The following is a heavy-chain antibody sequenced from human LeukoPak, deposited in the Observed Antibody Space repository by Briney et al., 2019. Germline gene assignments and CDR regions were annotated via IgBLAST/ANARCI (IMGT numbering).Heavy chain of an antibody. CDR3: VRDFVVVLGATWGFDY. CDR1: GFTFSSCS. D-gene: IGHD2-15*01. CDR2: ISSSSSYI. J-gene: IGHJ4*02. Sequence: PGGSLRLSCAASGFTFSSCSMNWVRQAPGKGLEWVSSISSSSSYIYYADSVKGRFTISRDNAKNSLYPQMNSLRAEDTAVYYCVRDFVVVLGATWGFDYWGQGTLVTVSS. V-gene: IGHV3-21*01.